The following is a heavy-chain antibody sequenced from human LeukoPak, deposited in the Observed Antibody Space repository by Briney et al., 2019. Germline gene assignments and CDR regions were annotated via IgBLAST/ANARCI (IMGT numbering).Heavy chain of an antibody. J-gene: IGHJ6*02. CDR2: TYYRSKWYN. CDR1: GDSVSSNSAA. D-gene: IGHD6-19*01. CDR3: ARGPDIAVAGSYYYYGMDV. Sequence: SQTLSLTCAISGDSVSSNSAAWNWIRQSPSRGLEWLGRTYYRSKWYNDYAVSVKSRITINPDTSKNQFSLQLNSVTPEDTAVYYRARGPDIAVAGSYYYYGMDVWGQGTTVTVSS. V-gene: IGHV6-1*01.